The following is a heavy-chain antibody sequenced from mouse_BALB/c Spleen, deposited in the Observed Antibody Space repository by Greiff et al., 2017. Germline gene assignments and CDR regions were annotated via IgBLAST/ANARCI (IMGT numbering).Heavy chain of an antibody. D-gene: IGHD2-10*02. J-gene: IGHJ4*01. CDR2: IYPGSGST. CDR3: TRGKYGNYVDY. V-gene: IGHV1S22*01. CDR1: GYTFTSYW. Sequence: LQQPGSELVRPGASVKLSCKASGYTFTSYWMHWVKQRHGQGLEWIGNIYPGSGSTNYDEKFKSKGTLTVDTSSSTAYMHLSSLTSEDSAVYYCTRGKYGNYVDYWGQGTSVTVSS.